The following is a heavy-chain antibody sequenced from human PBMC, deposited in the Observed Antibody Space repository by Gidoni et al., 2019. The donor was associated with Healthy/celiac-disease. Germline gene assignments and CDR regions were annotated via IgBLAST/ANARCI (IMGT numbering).Heavy chain of an antibody. CDR2: ISSSGSTI. D-gene: IGHD4-4*01. V-gene: IGHV3-48*03. Sequence: EVQLVESGGGLVQPGGSLRLSCAASGFNFSSYEMNWVRQAPGKGREWVSYISSSGSTIYYADSVKGRFTISRDNAKNSLYLQMNSLRAEDTAVYYCARDEDYSNYEAFDIWGQGTMVTVSS. CDR1: GFNFSSYE. CDR3: ARDEDYSNYEAFDI. J-gene: IGHJ3*02.